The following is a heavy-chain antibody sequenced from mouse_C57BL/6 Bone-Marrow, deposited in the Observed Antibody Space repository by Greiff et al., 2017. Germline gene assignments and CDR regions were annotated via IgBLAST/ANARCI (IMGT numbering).Heavy chain of an antibody. CDR2: IDPENGDT. D-gene: IGHD1-1*01. CDR3: TSYYGGG. V-gene: IGHV14-4*01. CDR1: GFNIKDDY. Sequence: EVQLQQSGAELVRPGASVTLSCTASGFNIKDDYMHWVKQRPEQGLEWIGWIDPENGDTEYASKFQGKATITADTSSNTAYLQLSSLTSEDTAVYYCTSYYGGGWGQGTTLTVSS. J-gene: IGHJ2*01.